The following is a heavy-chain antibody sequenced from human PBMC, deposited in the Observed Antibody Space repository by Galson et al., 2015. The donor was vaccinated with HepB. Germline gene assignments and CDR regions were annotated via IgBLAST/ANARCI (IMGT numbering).Heavy chain of an antibody. CDR3: GGSYRYEGRGEFYY. CDR2: FDPEDGET. V-gene: IGHV1-24*01. CDR1: GYTLTELS. J-gene: IGHJ4*02. D-gene: IGHD3-16*02. Sequence: SVKVSCKVSGYTLTELSMHWVRQAPGKGLERMGGFDPEDGETIYAQKFQGRVTMTEDISTDTAYMELSSLRSEDTAVYYCGGSYRYEGRGEFYYWGQGTLVTVSS.